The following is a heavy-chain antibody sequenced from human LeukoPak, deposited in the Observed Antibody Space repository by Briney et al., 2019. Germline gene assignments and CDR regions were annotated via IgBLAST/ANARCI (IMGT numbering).Heavy chain of an antibody. Sequence: GGSPRLSCAASGFTVSSNYMSWVRHAPGKGLEGVSVIDSGSSTDYADSVKGRFTISRDNSKNTLYLQMNSLRAEDTAVYYCARARGVIGYFDYWGQGTLVTVSS. V-gene: IGHV3-53*01. CDR2: IDSGSST. CDR3: ARARGVIGYFDY. D-gene: IGHD3-10*01. J-gene: IGHJ4*02. CDR1: GFTVSSNY.